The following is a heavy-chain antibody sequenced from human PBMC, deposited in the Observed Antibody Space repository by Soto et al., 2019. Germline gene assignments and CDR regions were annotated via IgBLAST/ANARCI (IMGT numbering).Heavy chain of an antibody. Sequence: QVQLVESGGGVVQPGRSLRLSCAASGFTFSSYGMHWVRQAPGKGLEWVAVIWYDGSNKYYADSVKGRFTISRDNSKNTLYLQMNSLRAEDTAVYYCARGMGLLLWPPHPGWGQGTLVTVSS. J-gene: IGHJ4*02. V-gene: IGHV3-33*01. CDR2: IWYDGSNK. CDR3: ARGMGLLLWPPHPG. D-gene: IGHD3-10*01. CDR1: GFTFSSYG.